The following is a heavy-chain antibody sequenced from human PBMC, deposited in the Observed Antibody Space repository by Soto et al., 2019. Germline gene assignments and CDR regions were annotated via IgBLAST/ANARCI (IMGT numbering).Heavy chain of an antibody. Sequence: GASVKVSCKASGYTFTSYGISWVRQAPGQGLEWMGWISAYNGNTNYAQKLQGRVTMTTDTSTSTAYMELRSLRSDDTAVYYCAKPSSPYGDYVHNYYYYYGMDVWGQGTTVTVSS. CDR3: AKPSSPYGDYVHNYYYYYGMDV. CDR1: GYTFTSYG. V-gene: IGHV1-18*01. J-gene: IGHJ6*02. D-gene: IGHD4-17*01. CDR2: ISAYNGNT.